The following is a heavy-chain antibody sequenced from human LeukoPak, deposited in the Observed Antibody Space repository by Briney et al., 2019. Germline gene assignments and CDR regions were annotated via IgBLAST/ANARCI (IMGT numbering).Heavy chain of an antibody. CDR2: ISYDGSNK. CDR1: GFTFSSYA. Sequence: PGGSLRLSCAASGFTFSSYAMHWVRQAPGKGLEWVAVISYDGSNKYYADSVKGRFTISRDNSKNTLYLQMNSLRAEDTAVYYCASLPYGRHYYGSGSKRYYFDYWGQGTLVTVSS. J-gene: IGHJ4*02. D-gene: IGHD3-10*01. CDR3: ASLPYGRHYYGSGSKRYYFDY. V-gene: IGHV3-30-3*01.